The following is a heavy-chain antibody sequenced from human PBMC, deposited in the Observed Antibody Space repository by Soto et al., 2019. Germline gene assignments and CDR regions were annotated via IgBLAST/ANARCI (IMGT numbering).Heavy chain of an antibody. J-gene: IGHJ6*02. CDR1: GYSFTIYW. CDR2: IYPGDSDT. CDR3: AINHLGDHRYYSYAMDV. D-gene: IGHD2-21*01. Sequence: GESLKISCQGSGYSFTIYWIGWVRQMPGKGLEWMGIIYPGDSDTRYSPSFQGQVTISADKSISTAYLQWSSLKASDTAMYYCAINHLGDHRYYSYAMDVWGQGTTVTVSS. V-gene: IGHV5-51*01.